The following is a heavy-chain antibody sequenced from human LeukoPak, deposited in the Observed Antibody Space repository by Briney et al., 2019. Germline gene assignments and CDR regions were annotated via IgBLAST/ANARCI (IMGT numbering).Heavy chain of an antibody. J-gene: IGHJ4*02. Sequence: PSETLSLTCAVYGGSFSGYYWSWIRQSPGKGLEWIGEINHSGSTNYNPSLNSRVTISVDTSNNQFSLELSSVNAADTAVYYCARGGIVVVVAATQFDYWGQGTLVTVSS. D-gene: IGHD2-15*01. V-gene: IGHV4-34*01. CDR2: INHSGST. CDR1: GGSFSGYY. CDR3: ARGGIVVVVAATQFDY.